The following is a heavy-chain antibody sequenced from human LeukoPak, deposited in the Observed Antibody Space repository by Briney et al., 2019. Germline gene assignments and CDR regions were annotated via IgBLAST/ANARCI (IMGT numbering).Heavy chain of an antibody. Sequence: SVKVSCKASGGTFSSYAIGWVQQAPGQGLEWIGGIIPIFGTANYAQKFQGRVTITTDESTSTAYMELSSLRSEDTAVYYCAREYSSSSPHFDYWGQGTLVTVSS. CDR3: AREYSSSSPHFDY. V-gene: IGHV1-69*05. CDR2: IIPIFGTA. J-gene: IGHJ4*02. D-gene: IGHD6-6*01. CDR1: GGTFSSYA.